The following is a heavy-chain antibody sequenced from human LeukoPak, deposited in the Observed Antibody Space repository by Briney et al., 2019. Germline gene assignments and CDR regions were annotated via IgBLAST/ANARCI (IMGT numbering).Heavy chain of an antibody. V-gene: IGHV4-59*08. J-gene: IGHJ6*02. Sequence: PSETLSLTCTVSGGSISNYYWSWIRQPPGKALEWIGFIYYTGSTDNNPALKSRVTISINTSKSQFSLKLSSVTAADTAVYFCARHLGIQLRSGYYYAMDVWGQGTTVTVSS. CDR3: ARHLGIQLRSGYYYAMDV. CDR1: GGSISNYY. CDR2: IYYTGST. D-gene: IGHD3-10*02.